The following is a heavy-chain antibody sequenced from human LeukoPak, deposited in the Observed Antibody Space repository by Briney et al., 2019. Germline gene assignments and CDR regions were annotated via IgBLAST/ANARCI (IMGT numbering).Heavy chain of an antibody. CDR2: ISSSGGRT. CDR1: GFTFSSYA. Sequence: GGSLRLSCAASGFTFSSYAMSWVRQAPGKGLEWVSAISSSGGRTSYVDSVKGRFTISRDNSKNTLYLQMNSLRAEDTAVYYCARDARRGVELKAFDIWGQGTMVTVSS. J-gene: IGHJ3*02. V-gene: IGHV3-23*01. CDR3: ARDARRGVELKAFDI. D-gene: IGHD1-7*01.